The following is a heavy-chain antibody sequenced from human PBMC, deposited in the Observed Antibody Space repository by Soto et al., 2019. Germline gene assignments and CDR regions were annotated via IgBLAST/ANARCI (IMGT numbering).Heavy chain of an antibody. J-gene: IGHJ6*01. Sequence: ASVKVSCKASGYTFTGYYMHCVRQAPGQGLEWMGWINPNSGGTNYAQKFQGWVTMTRDTSISTAYMELSRLRSDDTAVYYCARGYCSSTSCPETYYYGMDVWGQGTTVTVSS. CDR1: GYTFTGYY. CDR3: ARGYCSSTSCPETYYYGMDV. V-gene: IGHV1-2*04. D-gene: IGHD2-2*01. CDR2: INPNSGGT.